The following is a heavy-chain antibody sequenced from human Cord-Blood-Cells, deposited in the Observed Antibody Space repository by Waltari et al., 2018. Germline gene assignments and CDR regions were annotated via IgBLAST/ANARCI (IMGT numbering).Heavy chain of an antibody. CDR3: ARDGMRSGYDLEDY. CDR1: GFTFSSYG. CDR2: IRYDGSNK. V-gene: IGHV3-33*01. J-gene: IGHJ4*02. Sequence: QVQLVESGGGVVQPGRSLRLSCAASGFTFSSYGMHWVRQAPGKGREWVAVIRYDGSNKYYADSVKGRFTISRDNSKNTLYLQMNSLRAEDTAVYYCARDGMRSGYDLEDYWGQGTLVTVSS. D-gene: IGHD5-12*01.